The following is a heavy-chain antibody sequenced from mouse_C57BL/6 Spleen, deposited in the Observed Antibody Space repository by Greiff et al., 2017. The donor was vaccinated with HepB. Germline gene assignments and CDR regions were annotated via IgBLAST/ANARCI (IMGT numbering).Heavy chain of an antibody. D-gene: IGHD2-5*01. Sequence: EVQRVESGPELVKPGASVKISCKASGYSFTGYYMNWVKQSPEKSLEWIGEINPSTGGTTYNQKFKAKATLTVDKSSSTAYMQLKSLTSEDSAVYYCARRYSNYVWFAYWGQGTLVTVSA. CDR1: GYSFTGYY. J-gene: IGHJ3*01. V-gene: IGHV1-42*01. CDR2: INPSTGGT. CDR3: ARRYSNYVWFAY.